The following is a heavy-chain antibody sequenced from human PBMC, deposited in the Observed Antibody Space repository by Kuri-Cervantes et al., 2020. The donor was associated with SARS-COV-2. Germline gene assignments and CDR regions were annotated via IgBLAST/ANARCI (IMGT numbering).Heavy chain of an antibody. J-gene: IGHJ6*02. CDR2: ISSSSSYI. CDR1: GFTFSSYS. CDR3: ARLQTVMVTYYYYGMDV. Sequence: GESLKISCAASGFTFSSYSMNWVRQAPGKGLEWVSSISSSSSYIYYADSVKGRFTISRDNAKNSLYLQMNSLRAEDTAVYYCARLQTVMVTYYYYGMDVWGQGTTVTVSS. D-gene: IGHD5-18*01. V-gene: IGHV3-21*01.